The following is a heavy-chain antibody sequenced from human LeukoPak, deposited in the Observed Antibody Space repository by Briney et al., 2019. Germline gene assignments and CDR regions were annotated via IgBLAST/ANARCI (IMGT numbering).Heavy chain of an antibody. CDR1: GYTFTNHG. Sequence: GASVKVPCKASGYTFTNHGITWVRQAPGQGLEWMGWISAYNGNADYAQSFQGRVTMTTDTSTSTDYMELRSLRSDDTGVYYCARTPKRFGELYQSADYWGQGTLVTVSS. CDR3: ARTPKRFGELYQSADY. V-gene: IGHV1-18*01. J-gene: IGHJ4*02. CDR2: ISAYNGNA. D-gene: IGHD3-10*01.